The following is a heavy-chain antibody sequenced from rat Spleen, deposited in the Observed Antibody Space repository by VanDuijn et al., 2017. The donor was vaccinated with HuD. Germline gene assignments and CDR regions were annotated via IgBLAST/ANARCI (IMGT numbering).Heavy chain of an antibody. CDR3: TRGYDGTYYYVNWFAY. V-gene: IGHV5-29*01. CDR2: ISTSGGST. J-gene: IGHJ3*01. D-gene: IGHD1-12*02. CDR1: GFTFSNYG. Sequence: EVQLVESGGGFVQPGRSLKLSCAASGFTFSNYGMAWVSQTPTKGLEWVATISTSGGSTYYRDSVKGRFTISRDNAKSTLYLQMNSLRSEDTATYYCTRGYDGTYYYVNWFAYWGQGTLVTVSS.